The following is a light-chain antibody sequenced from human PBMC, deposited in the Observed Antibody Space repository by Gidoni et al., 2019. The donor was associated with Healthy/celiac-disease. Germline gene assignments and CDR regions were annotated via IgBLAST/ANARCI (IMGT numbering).Light chain of an antibody. Sequence: DIQMTQYSSSLSASVGDRVTITCRASQSISSYLNWYQQKPGKAPKLLIYAASSLQSGVPSRFSGSGSGTDFTLTISSLQPEDFATGYCQQSYSTLPITFGQGTRLEIK. CDR2: AAS. V-gene: IGKV1-39*01. CDR1: QSISSY. J-gene: IGKJ5*01. CDR3: QQSYSTLPIT.